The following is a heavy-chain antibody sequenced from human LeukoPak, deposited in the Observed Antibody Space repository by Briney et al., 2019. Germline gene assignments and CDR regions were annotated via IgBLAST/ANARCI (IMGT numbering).Heavy chain of an antibody. Sequence: GASVTVSCKVSGYTLTELSMHWVRQAPGKGLEWMGGFDPEDGETIYAQKFQGRVTMTEDTSTDTAYMELSSLRSEDTAVYYCATGGYDSSGLYFDYWGQGTLVTVSS. V-gene: IGHV1-24*01. J-gene: IGHJ4*02. CDR2: FDPEDGET. D-gene: IGHD3-22*01. CDR3: ATGGYDSSGLYFDY. CDR1: GYTLTELS.